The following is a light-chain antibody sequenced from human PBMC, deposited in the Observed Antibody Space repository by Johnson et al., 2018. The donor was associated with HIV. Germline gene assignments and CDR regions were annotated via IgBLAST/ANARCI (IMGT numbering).Light chain of an antibody. CDR2: ENN. CDR1: SSNIGNNY. Sequence: QSVLTQPPSVSAAPGQKVTISCSGSSSNIGNNYVSWYQQLPGTAPKLPIYENNKRPSGSPDRFSGSKSGTSATLGITGLQTGDEADYYCGTWDSSLSAGVFGTGTKVTVL. J-gene: IGLJ1*01. V-gene: IGLV1-51*02. CDR3: GTWDSSLSAGV.